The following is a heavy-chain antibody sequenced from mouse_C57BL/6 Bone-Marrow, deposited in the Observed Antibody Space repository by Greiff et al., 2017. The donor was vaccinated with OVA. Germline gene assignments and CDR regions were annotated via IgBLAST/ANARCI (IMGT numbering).Heavy chain of an antibody. CDR2: IWSGGST. CDR3: ARAYYSNYRFAY. J-gene: IGHJ3*01. Sequence: QVQLQQSGPGLVQPSQSLSITCTVSGFSLTSYGVPWVRQSPGKGLEWLGVIWSGGSTDYNAAFISRLSISKDNSKSQVFFKMNSLQADDTAIYYCARAYYSNYRFAYWGQGTLVTVSA. CDR1: GFSLTSYG. V-gene: IGHV2-2*01. D-gene: IGHD2-5*01.